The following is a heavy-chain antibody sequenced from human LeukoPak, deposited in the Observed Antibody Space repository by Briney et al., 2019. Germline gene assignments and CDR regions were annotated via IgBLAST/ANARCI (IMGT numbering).Heavy chain of an antibody. J-gene: IGHJ4*02. CDR3: AKGGSGTYFLDY. D-gene: IGHD1-26*01. V-gene: IGHV3-21*01. CDR2: ISSSSSYI. Sequence: GGSLRLSCAASGFTFNTYSMNWVRQAPGKGLEWVSSISSSSSYIDYADSGKGRFTISRDNAKNSLYLQMNSLRVEDTAVYYRAKGGSGTYFLDYWGQGTLVTVSS. CDR1: GFTFNTYS.